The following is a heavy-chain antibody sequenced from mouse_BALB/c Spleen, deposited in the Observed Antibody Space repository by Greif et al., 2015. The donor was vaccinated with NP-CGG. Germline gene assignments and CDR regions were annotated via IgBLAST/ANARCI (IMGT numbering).Heavy chain of an antibody. V-gene: IGHV5-9*03. CDR1: GFTFSSYT. D-gene: IGHD2-10*01. Sequence: EVKLVESGGGLVKPGGSLKLSCAASGFTFSSYTMSWVRQTPEKRLEWVATISSGGGNTYYPDSVKGRFTISRDNAKNNLYLQMSSLRSEDTALYYCASTYYGNYWFAYWGQGTLVTVSA. CDR3: ASTYYGNYWFAY. CDR2: ISSGGGNT. J-gene: IGHJ3*01.